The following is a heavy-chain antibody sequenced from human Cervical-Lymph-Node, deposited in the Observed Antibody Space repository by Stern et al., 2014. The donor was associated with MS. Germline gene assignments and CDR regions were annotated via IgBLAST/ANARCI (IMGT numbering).Heavy chain of an antibody. CDR3: ARGSRGVKTMVY. CDR1: GYTFTDYY. Sequence: QMQLVQSGAEVKKPGASVKVSCKASGYTFTDYYVHWVRQAPGQGLEWMGWINPNSGGTNYALKFQDWVTLTRDTSISTAYMELSRLRSDDTAVYYCARGSRGVKTMVYWGQGTLVTVSS. J-gene: IGHJ4*02. D-gene: IGHD3-10*01. CDR2: INPNSGGT. V-gene: IGHV1-2*04.